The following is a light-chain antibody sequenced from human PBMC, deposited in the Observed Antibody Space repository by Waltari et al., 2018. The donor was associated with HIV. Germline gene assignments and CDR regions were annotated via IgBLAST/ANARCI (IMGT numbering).Light chain of an antibody. CDR1: SSNIGAGYD. CDR3: QSYDSSLSGVV. CDR2: GNT. V-gene: IGLV1-40*01. J-gene: IGLJ2*01. Sequence: QSVLTQPPSVSGAPGQRVTISCTGGSSNIGAGYDVHWYQQLPGTAPKLLIYGNTNRPAGVPDRFSCSKSGTSASLAITGLQAEDESDYYCQSYDSSLSGVVFGGGTKLTVL.